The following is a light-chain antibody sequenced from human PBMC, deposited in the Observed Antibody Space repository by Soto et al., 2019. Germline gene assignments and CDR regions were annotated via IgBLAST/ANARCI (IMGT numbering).Light chain of an antibody. Sequence: EIVLTQSPATLSLSPGERATLSCRASQSVSSYLAWYQQKPGQAPTRLIYDASNKATGIPARLSGSGSGKDVTLPISSLEHEDFSWCYCHQRSNGPHRCTFGQGTKVEIK. V-gene: IGKV3-11*01. CDR3: HQRSNGPHRCT. CDR1: QSVSSY. J-gene: IGKJ1*01. CDR2: DAS.